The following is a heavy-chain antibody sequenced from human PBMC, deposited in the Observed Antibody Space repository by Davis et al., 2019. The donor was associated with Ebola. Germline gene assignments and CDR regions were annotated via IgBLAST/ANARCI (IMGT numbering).Heavy chain of an antibody. D-gene: IGHD2-2*01. CDR1: GFTFSNYY. J-gene: IGHJ6*02. Sequence: GESLKISCAASGFTFSNYYMHWVRQAPGEGLEYVSVISSRGDIIYYADSVKGRFTISRDNSDNILYLQMSSLRAEDTAVYYCARYCSSTSCPGYYYYGMDVWGQGTTVTVSS. CDR3: ARYCSSTSCPGYYYYGMDV. CDR2: ISSRGDII. V-gene: IGHV3-64D*08.